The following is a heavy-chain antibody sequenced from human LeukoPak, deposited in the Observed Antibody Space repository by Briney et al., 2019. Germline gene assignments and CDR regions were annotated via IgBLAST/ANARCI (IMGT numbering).Heavy chain of an antibody. CDR3: ARGTPDYGDSTGDFDY. V-gene: IGHV4-39*07. Sequence: SETLSLTCTVSGGSISSSSYYWGWIRQPPGKGLEWIGSMYYSGSTYNNPSLKSRVTISVDTSKNQFSLKLSSVTAADTAVYYCARGTPDYGDSTGDFDYWGQGTLVTVSS. J-gene: IGHJ4*02. CDR2: MYYSGST. CDR1: GGSISSSSYY. D-gene: IGHD4-17*01.